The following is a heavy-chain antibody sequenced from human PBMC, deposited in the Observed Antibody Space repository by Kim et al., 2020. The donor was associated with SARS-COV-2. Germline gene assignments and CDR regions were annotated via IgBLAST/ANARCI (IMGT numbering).Heavy chain of an antibody. Sequence: SETLSLTCTVSGGSISSYYWSWIRQPPGKGLEWIGYIYYSGSTNYNPSLKSRVTISVDTSKNQFSLKLSSVTAADTAVYYCARDRPAYGSGRYYVYYYGMDVWGQGTTVTVSS. V-gene: IGHV4-59*01. D-gene: IGHD3-10*01. CDR2: IYYSGST. CDR3: ARDRPAYGSGRYYVYYYGMDV. J-gene: IGHJ6*02. CDR1: GGSISSYY.